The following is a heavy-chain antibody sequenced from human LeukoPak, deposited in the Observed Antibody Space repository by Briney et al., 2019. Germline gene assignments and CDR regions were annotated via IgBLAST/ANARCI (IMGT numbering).Heavy chain of an antibody. CDR2: IKQDGSEK. V-gene: IGHV3-7*04. Sequence: GGSLRLSCVASGFTSSRYWMNWVRQAPGKGLEWVANIKQDGSEKYYVGSVKGRFTISRDNAENSLYLQMNSLRAEDTAVYYCARNWAFDIWGQGTMVTVSS. J-gene: IGHJ3*02. CDR3: ARNWAFDI. CDR1: GFTSSRYW.